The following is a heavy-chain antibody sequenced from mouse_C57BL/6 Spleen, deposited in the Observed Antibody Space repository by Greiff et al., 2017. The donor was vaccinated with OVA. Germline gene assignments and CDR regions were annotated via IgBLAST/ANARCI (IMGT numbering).Heavy chain of an antibody. V-gene: IGHV5-6*02. J-gene: IGHJ4*01. CDR3: ARRDYGSSYDAMDY. D-gene: IGHD1-1*01. CDR2: ISSGGSYT. Sequence: EVKLEESGGDLVKPGGSLKLSCAASGFTFSSYGMSWVRQTPDKRLEWVATISSGGSYTYYPDNVKGRFPISRDNATNTLYLQMSSLKSEDTAMYYCARRDYGSSYDAMDYWGQGTSVTVSS. CDR1: GFTFSSYG.